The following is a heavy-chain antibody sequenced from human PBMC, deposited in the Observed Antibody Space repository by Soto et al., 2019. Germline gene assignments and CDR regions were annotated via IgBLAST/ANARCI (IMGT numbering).Heavy chain of an antibody. D-gene: IGHD1-26*01. V-gene: IGHV3-21*01. CDR1: GFAPTTYT. Sequence: GSLRLSCVASGFAPTTYTMNWVRQGPGTGLEWVSSINGRSNYKYYSDSVKGRFTVSRDNAQNSLFLQMSRLGPEDTAVYYCVREDGVVGASSAFDSWGQGTLVTVSS. CDR3: VREDGVVGASSAFDS. CDR2: INGRSNYK. J-gene: IGHJ4*02.